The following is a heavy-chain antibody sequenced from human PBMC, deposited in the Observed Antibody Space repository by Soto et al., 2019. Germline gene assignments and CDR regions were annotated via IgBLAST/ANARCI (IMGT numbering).Heavy chain of an antibody. D-gene: IGHD4-17*01. J-gene: IGHJ5*02. V-gene: IGHV1-18*01. Sequence: ASVKVSCKASGYTFTSYGISWVRQAPGQGLEWMGWISAYNGNTNYAQKLQGRVTMTTDTSTSTAYMELRSLRSDDTAVYYCARYIDYGDYVPNWFDPWGQGTLVTVS. CDR3: ARYIDYGDYVPNWFDP. CDR2: ISAYNGNT. CDR1: GYTFTSYG.